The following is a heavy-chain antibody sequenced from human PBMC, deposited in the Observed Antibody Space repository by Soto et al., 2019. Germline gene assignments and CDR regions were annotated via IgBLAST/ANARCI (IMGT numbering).Heavy chain of an antibody. J-gene: IGHJ6*02. CDR1: GFNFSSYS. D-gene: IGHD3-16*01. Sequence: PGGSLRLSCAASGFNFSSYSMNWVRQAPGKGLEWVSSISSSGSYIYYADSLKDRFIISRDNARNSLYLQMNSLRAEDTALYYCARDLGGGNYYPFYYGMDVWGHGATVTVS. V-gene: IGHV3-21*01. CDR2: ISSSGSYI. CDR3: ARDLGGGNYYPFYYGMDV.